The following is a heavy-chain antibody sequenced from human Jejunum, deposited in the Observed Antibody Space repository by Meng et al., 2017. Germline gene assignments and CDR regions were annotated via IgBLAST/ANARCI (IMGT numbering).Heavy chain of an antibody. D-gene: IGHD1-26*01. CDR2: ISLYHGNT. CDR3: ARDYSGTSYRYSDY. CDR1: GYTFTSYG. J-gene: IGHJ4*02. Sequence: QVQLVQSGAEVKNPGASVKVSCKTSGYTFTSYGISWVRQAPGQGLEWMGWISLYHGNTNYAQKLQGRVTMTTDTSTSTAYMELRSLRSDDTAVYFCARDYSGTSYRYSDYWGQGTLVTVSS. V-gene: IGHV1-18*01.